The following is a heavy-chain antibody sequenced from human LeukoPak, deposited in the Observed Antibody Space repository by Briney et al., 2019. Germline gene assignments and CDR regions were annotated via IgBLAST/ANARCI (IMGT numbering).Heavy chain of an antibody. J-gene: IGHJ4*02. V-gene: IGHV3-21*01. D-gene: IGHD6-19*01. CDR3: ARISTSVAGADY. CDR1: GFTFSTYS. Sequence: GGSLRLSCAASGFTFSTYSMTWVRQAPGKGLEWVSSVSNSNIYKYYADSVKGRFTISRDNAKNSLYLQMNSLRGEDTAVYYCARISTSVAGADYWGQGTLVTVSS. CDR2: VSNSNIYK.